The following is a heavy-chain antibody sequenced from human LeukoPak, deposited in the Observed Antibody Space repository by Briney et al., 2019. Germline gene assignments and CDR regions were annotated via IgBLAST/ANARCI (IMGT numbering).Heavy chain of an antibody. CDR1: GGSFSGYY. J-gene: IGHJ3*02. Sequence: SETLSLTCAVYGGSFSGYYWSWIRQPPGKGLEWVGEINHSGSTNYNPSLKSRVTISVDTSKNQFSLKLSSVTAADTAVYYCARLRELRYFDWLLLFDAFDIWGQGTMVTVSS. CDR3: ARLRELRYFDWLLLFDAFDI. CDR2: INHSGST. V-gene: IGHV4-34*01. D-gene: IGHD3-9*01.